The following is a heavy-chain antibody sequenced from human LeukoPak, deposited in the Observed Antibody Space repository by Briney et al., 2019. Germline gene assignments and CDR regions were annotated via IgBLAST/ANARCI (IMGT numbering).Heavy chain of an antibody. CDR3: ARDFDDPTGHYYYLPDY. CDR2: IRFDGTKK. J-gene: IGHJ4*02. Sequence: GGSLRLSCAASEFNFRRNGMHWVRQAPGKGLEWFSFIRFDGTKKFYTQSVRGRFTISRDTSINVLYLQMNNLTAEDTAVYYCARDFDDPTGHYYYLPDYWGPGTLVTVSS. D-gene: IGHD3-22*01. V-gene: IGHV3-30*02. CDR1: EFNFRRNG.